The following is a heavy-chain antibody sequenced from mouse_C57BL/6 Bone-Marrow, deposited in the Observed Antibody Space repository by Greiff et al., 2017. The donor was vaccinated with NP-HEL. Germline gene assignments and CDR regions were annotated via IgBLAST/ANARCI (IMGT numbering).Heavy chain of an antibody. CDR3: AREETAQATFWFAY. Sequence: QVQLQQSGAELVKPGASVKMSCKASGYTFTSYWITWVKQRPGQGLEWIGDIYPGSGSTNYNEKFKSKATLTVDTSSSTAYMQLSSLTSEDSAVYYCAREETAQATFWFAYWGQGTLVTVSA. CDR2: IYPGSGST. D-gene: IGHD3-2*02. J-gene: IGHJ3*01. V-gene: IGHV1-55*01. CDR1: GYTFTSYW.